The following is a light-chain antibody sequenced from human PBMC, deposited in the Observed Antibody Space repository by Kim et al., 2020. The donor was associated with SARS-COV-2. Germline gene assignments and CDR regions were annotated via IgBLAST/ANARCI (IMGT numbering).Light chain of an antibody. V-gene: IGKV1-5*03. Sequence: DIQMTQSPSTLSASVGDRVTITCRASQSINNWLAWYQQKPGKAPKLLIYMASTLESGVPSRFSGSGSGTEFTLTISSLQPDDFATYYCQQDNSYPLTVGGGTKVDIK. CDR3: QQDNSYPLT. CDR1: QSINNW. CDR2: MAS. J-gene: IGKJ4*01.